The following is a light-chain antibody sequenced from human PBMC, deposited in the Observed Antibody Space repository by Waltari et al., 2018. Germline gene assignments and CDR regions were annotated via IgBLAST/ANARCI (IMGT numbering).Light chain of an antibody. J-gene: IGKJ1*01. CDR1: GSINSW. CDR2: KAS. V-gene: IGKV1-5*03. CDR3: QQYHDYWT. Sequence: DIQMTQSPSTLSASIGDRVTITCRASGSINSWLAWYQQRPGEAPKLLIYKASALESGVPSRFSASGSGTEFTLTISSLQPDDFATYYCQQYHDYWTFGQGTKVEIK.